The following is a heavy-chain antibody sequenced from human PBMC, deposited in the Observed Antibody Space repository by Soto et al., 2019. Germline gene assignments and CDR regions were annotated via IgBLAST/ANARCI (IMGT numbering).Heavy chain of an antibody. J-gene: IGHJ4*02. CDR2: IYYSGGT. CDR1: VGSMNSFY. D-gene: IGHD3-16*02. Sequence: ETLSLTCPVSVGSMNSFYWSWIRQPPGKGLEWIGYIYYSGGTNYDPSLRSRVTISVDTSKNQLSLKLSSVTAADTAVYHCARGYHYYSGGYFDSWGQGTLVTVSS. CDR3: ARGYHYYSGGYFDS. V-gene: IGHV4-59*01.